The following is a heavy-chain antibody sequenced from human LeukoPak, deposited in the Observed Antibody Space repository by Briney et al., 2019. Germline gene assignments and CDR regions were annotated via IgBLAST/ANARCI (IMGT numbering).Heavy chain of an antibody. J-gene: IGHJ4*02. D-gene: IGHD3-16*01. CDR2: MKEDGTEK. CDR3: ATGGAPGGRFEN. V-gene: IGHV3-7*01. CDR1: GFTFDMST. Sequence: GGSLRLSCVGSGFTFDMSTMTWVRQAPGKGPEWVAKMKEDGTEKFYVGSVEGRFTISRDNAKNSLSLQMTSLRVEDTAVYYCATGGAPGGRFENWGQGTLVTVSS.